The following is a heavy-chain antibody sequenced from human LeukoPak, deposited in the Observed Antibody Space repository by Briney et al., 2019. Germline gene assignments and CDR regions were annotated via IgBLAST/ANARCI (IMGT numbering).Heavy chain of an antibody. CDR3: AREKYCSSTSCHTAAFDI. V-gene: IGHV1-2*02. CDR1: GYTFTGYY. CDR2: INPNSGGT. J-gene: IGHJ3*02. Sequence: ASVKVSCKASGYTFTGYYMHWVRQAPGQGLEWMGWINPNSGGTNYAQKFQGRVTMTRDTSISTAYMELSRLRSDDTAVYYCAREKYCSSTSCHTAAFDIWGQGTMATVSS. D-gene: IGHD2-2*02.